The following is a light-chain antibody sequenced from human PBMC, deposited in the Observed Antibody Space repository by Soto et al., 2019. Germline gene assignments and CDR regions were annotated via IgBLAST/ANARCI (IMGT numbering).Light chain of an antibody. Sequence: QSVLNQPASVTGAHGQSITITSTGTNSDVGDYRSVSWYQQHPGKAPKLVIYDVSNRPSGVSYRFSGSKSGNTASLTISGLQAEDEADYYCSSYTSTSTQVFGTGTKVTVL. CDR3: SSYTSTSTQV. V-gene: IGLV2-14*03. J-gene: IGLJ1*01. CDR2: DVS. CDR1: NSDVGDYRS.